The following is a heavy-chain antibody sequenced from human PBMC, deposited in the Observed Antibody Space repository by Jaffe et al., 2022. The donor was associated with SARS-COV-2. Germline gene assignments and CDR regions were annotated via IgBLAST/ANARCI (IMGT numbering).Heavy chain of an antibody. D-gene: IGHD2-15*01. J-gene: IGHJ4*02. CDR2: ISSNSDYT. CDR1: GFSFSDYY. CDR3: ARGAAVAAEGY. Sequence: QVQLVQSGGGLVRPGGSVRLSCAASGFSFSDYYMSWVRQAPGKGLEWLSYISSNSDYTNYADSVRGRFTISRDNAKNSLYLQMNSLRAEDTAVYYCARGAAVAAEGYWGQGTLVTVST. V-gene: IGHV3-11*06.